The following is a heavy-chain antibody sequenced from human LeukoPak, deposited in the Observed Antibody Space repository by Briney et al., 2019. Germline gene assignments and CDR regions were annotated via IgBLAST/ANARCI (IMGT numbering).Heavy chain of an antibody. CDR3: AKDPSLSYDSSGYYYHY. D-gene: IGHD3-22*01. Sequence: GGSLRLSCAASGFTFSSYAMSWVRQAPGKGLEWVSGISGSGGNTYYADSVKGRFTISRDNSKNTLYPQMNSLRAEDTAVYYCAKDPSLSYDSSGYYYHYWGQGTLVTVSS. J-gene: IGHJ4*02. CDR2: ISGSGGNT. CDR1: GFTFSSYA. V-gene: IGHV3-23*01.